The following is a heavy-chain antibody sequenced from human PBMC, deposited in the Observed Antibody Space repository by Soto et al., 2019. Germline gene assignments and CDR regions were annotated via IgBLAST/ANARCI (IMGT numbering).Heavy chain of an antibody. CDR2: ITSSRSTI. CDR1: GFTLSSYE. J-gene: IGHJ3*02. CDR3: ARDYYYDSSGYYGAFDI. V-gene: IGHV3-48*01. D-gene: IGHD3-22*01. Sequence: GGSLRLSCAASGFTLSSYEMHWVRQAPGKGLEWVAVITSSRSTIYYADSVKGRFTISRDNAKNSLYLQMNSLRAEDTAVYYCARDYYYDSSGYYGAFDIWGQGTMVTVSS.